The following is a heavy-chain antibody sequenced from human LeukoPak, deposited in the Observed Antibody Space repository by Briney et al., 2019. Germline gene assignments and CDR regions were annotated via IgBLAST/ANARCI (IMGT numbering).Heavy chain of an antibody. Sequence: ASVKVSCKASGYTFTGYYMHWVRQAPGQGLEWMGWINPNSGGTNYAQKFQGRVTMTRDTSISTAYTELSRLRSDDTAVYYCARELKSGGDCQFDYWGQGTLVTVSS. D-gene: IGHD2-21*02. V-gene: IGHV1-2*02. CDR3: ARELKSGGDCQFDY. J-gene: IGHJ4*02. CDR1: GYTFTGYY. CDR2: INPNSGGT.